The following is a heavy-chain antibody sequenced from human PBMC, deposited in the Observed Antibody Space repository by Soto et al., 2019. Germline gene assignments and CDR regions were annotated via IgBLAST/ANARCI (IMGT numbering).Heavy chain of an antibody. V-gene: IGHV1-24*01. CDR3: ATTCEYGSGSYYFDY. J-gene: IGHJ4*02. CDR1: GYTLTELS. D-gene: IGHD3-10*01. Sequence: ASVKVSCKVSGYTLTELSMHWVRQAPGKGLEWMGGFDPEDGETIYAQKFQGRVTMTEDTSTDTAYMELSSLRSEDTAVYYCATTCEYGSGSYYFDYWGQGTLVTVSS. CDR2: FDPEDGET.